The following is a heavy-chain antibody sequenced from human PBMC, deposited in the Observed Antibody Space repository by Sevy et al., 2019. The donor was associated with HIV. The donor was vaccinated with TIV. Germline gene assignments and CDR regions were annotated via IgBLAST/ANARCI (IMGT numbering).Heavy chain of an antibody. V-gene: IGHV4-38-2*02. CDR3: ERVKRNYRYYVDH. CDR1: GYSINMAYY. CDR2: IYHTGSS. D-gene: IGHD1-1*01. Sequence: SETLSLICTVSGYSINMAYYWGWVRQPPGKGLEWIGYIYHTGSSSYNPSLTGRVTISMDPSKNQFSLNLKIMRAADTAVDFYERVKRNYRYYVDHWGQGSLVTVSS. J-gene: IGHJ4*02.